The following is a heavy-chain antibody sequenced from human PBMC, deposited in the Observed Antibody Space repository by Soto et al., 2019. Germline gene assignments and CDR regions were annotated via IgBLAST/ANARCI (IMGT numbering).Heavy chain of an antibody. V-gene: IGHV1-69*01. CDR2: IIPIFGTA. CDR1: GGTFSSYA. CDR3: ARSRDIVVVPAASLNYYYYYGMDV. Sequence: QVQLVQSGAEVKKPGSSVKVSCKASGGTFSSYAISWVRQAPGQGLEWMGGIIPIFGTANYAQKFKGRVTITADESTSTAYMELSSPRSEDTAVYYCARSRDIVVVPAASLNYYYYYGMDVWGQGTTVTVSS. J-gene: IGHJ6*02. D-gene: IGHD2-2*01.